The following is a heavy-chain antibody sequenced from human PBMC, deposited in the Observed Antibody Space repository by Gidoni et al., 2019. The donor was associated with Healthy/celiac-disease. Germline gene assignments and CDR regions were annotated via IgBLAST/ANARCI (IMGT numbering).Heavy chain of an antibody. Sequence: QVQLVESGGGLVKPGGSLRLSCAASGFTFSVYYMSWIRQDPGKGLEWVSYISSSSSYTNYADSVKGRFTISRDNAKNSLYLQMNSLRAEDTAVYYCARDGDYYGSGNTWFDPWGQGTLVTVSS. J-gene: IGHJ5*02. V-gene: IGHV3-11*06. CDR3: ARDGDYYGSGNTWFDP. CDR1: GFTFSVYY. D-gene: IGHD3-10*01. CDR2: ISSSSSYT.